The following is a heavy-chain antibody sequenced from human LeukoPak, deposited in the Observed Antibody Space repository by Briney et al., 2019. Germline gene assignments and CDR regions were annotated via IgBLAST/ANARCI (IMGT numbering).Heavy chain of an antibody. CDR3: ARDSEWEVLLRSGY. J-gene: IGHJ4*02. V-gene: IGHV3-7*03. CDR2: IKQDGSEK. Sequence: GGSLRLSCAASGFTFSDYWMSWVRQAPGKGLEWVANIKQDGSEKYYVDSVKGRFTISRDNAKNSLYLQLNSLRAEDTAVYYCARDSEWEVLLRSGYWGQGTLVTVSS. CDR1: GFTFSDYW. D-gene: IGHD1-26*01.